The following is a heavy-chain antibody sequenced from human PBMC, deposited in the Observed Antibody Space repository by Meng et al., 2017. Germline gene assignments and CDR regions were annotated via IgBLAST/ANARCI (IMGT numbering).Heavy chain of an antibody. CDR2: INTKTGKP. Sequence: VQLFKSWSGLKDPGTSRKVSCKASGYTLSTNVMNWVRQAPGQGLEWMGWINTKTGKPTYAQGFTGRLAFSLDTSASTAFLQINSLKAEDTAVYYCARAHSSGWYSFFDYWGQGTLVTVSS. D-gene: IGHD6-19*01. CDR3: ARAHSSGWYSFFDY. V-gene: IGHV7-4-1*02. J-gene: IGHJ4*02. CDR1: GYTLSTNV.